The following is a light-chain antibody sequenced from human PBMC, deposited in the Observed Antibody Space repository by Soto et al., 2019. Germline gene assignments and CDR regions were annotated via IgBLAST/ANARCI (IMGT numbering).Light chain of an antibody. V-gene: IGLV1-47*01. J-gene: IGLJ3*02. Sequence: QSVLTQPPSTSGTPGQRVTIYCSGSSSNIGSNDVYWYQHVPGAAPKLLIYRNNRRPSGVPDRFSGSKSGSAVSLAISGLRSEDEADYYCASWDDTLSGPVFGGGTQLTVL. CDR3: ASWDDTLSGPV. CDR1: SSNIGSND. CDR2: RNN.